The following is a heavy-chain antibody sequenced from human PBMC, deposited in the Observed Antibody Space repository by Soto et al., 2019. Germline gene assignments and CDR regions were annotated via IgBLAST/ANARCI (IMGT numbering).Heavy chain of an antibody. Sequence: QLQLVQSGAEVKKPGASVKVSCKASGYTFTSYDINWVRQATGQGLAGMGWMNPNSGNTGYAQKFQGRVTMTRNTSISTAYMALSSLRSEDTAVYYCARGQVLPKYYDFWSGYYSLSYYYYYGMDVWGQGTTVTVSS. D-gene: IGHD3-3*01. CDR2: MNPNSGNT. V-gene: IGHV1-8*01. CDR3: ARGQVLPKYYDFWSGYYSLSYYYYYGMDV. J-gene: IGHJ6*02. CDR1: GYTFTSYD.